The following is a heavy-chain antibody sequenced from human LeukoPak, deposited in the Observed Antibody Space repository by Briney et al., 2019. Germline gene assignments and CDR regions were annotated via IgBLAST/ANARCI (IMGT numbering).Heavy chain of an antibody. D-gene: IGHD2-15*01. V-gene: IGHV1-2*06. CDR2: INPSSGGT. J-gene: IGHJ5*02. Sequence: ASVKVSCKASGYTFTKYYMFWVRQAPGQGLEWMGRINPSSGGTDYAQKFQGRVTMTRDTSISTAYMELSRLRSDDTAMYYCARGYCSGGSCYSVENWFDPWGQGTLVTISS. CDR1: GYTFTKYY. CDR3: ARGYCSGGSCYSVENWFDP.